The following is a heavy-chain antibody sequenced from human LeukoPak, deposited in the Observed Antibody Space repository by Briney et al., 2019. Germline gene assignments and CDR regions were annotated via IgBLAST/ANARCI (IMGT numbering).Heavy chain of an antibody. CDR3: MTTSVTHTRDP. D-gene: IGHD5/OR15-5a*01. J-gene: IGHJ5*02. CDR1: GNDFSDFY. V-gene: IGHV1-2*02. CDR2: INPHSRAT. Sequence: GASVKVSCKASGNDFSDFYFNWVRQPPGRGHEWVGGINPHSRATHYAQRFRGRVTMEASITTAYMELNSLTSDDTAVYYCMTTSVTHTRDPWGQGTLVTVSS.